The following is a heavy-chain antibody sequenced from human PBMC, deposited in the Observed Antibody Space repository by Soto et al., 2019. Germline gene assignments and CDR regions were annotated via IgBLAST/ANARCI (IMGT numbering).Heavy chain of an antibody. CDR1: GYTFTSYA. CDR3: ARDHGYSYYDY. Sequence: ASLKVSCKASGYTFTSYAMHWVRQAPGQRLEWMGWINAGNGNTKYSQKFQGRVTITRDTSASTAYMELSSLRSEDTAVYYCARDHGYSYYDYWGQGTLVTVSS. D-gene: IGHD5-18*01. V-gene: IGHV1-3*01. CDR2: INAGNGNT. J-gene: IGHJ4*02.